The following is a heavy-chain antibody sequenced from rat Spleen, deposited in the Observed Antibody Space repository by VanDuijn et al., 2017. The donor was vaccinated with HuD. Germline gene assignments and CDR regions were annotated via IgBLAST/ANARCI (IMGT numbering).Heavy chain of an antibody. J-gene: IGHJ3*01. CDR2: IKYDGSST. CDR3: ARLGTEAIGNWFSY. V-gene: IGHV5-29*01. CDR1: GFTFSNYG. Sequence: EVQLVESGGGLVQPGRSLKLSCAASGFTFSNYGMAWVRQAPTKGLEWVATIKYDGSSTYHRDSVKGRFTISSDNAKSTLYLQMDSLRSEDTATYYCARLGTEAIGNWFSYWGQGTLVTVSS. D-gene: IGHD1-11*01.